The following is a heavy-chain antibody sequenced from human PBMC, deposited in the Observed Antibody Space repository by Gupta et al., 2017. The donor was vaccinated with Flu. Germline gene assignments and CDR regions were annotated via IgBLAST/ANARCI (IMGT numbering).Heavy chain of an antibody. Sequence: EVQLLESGGALVQPGGSLRLSCVGSGFIFSNFSMHWVRKTPGKGLGWLSAIGGTGFTTFYAISLNGRFSISRDNSKTTLYLQMNSLVAEDSAIYYCASVAVYNTVWWDFDYWGRGTLVTVSS. J-gene: IGHJ4*02. CDR3: ASVAVYNTVWWDFDY. V-gene: IGHV3-23*01. D-gene: IGHD2-8*02. CDR1: GFIFSNFS. CDR2: IGGTGFTT.